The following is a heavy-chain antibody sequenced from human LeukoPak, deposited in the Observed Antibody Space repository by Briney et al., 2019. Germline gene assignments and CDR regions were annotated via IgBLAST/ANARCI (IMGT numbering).Heavy chain of an antibody. CDR1: GFTFSSYA. D-gene: IGHD2-15*01. V-gene: IGHV3-30-3*01. CDR2: ISYDGSNK. J-gene: IGHJ4*02. CDR3: ARDGLRYCSGGSCYWGDY. Sequence: GGSLRLSCAASGFTFSSYAMHWVRQAPGKGLEWVAVISYDGSNKYYADSVKGRFTISRDNSKNTLYLQMNSLRAEDTAVYYCARDGLRYCSGGSCYWGDYWGQGTLVTVSS.